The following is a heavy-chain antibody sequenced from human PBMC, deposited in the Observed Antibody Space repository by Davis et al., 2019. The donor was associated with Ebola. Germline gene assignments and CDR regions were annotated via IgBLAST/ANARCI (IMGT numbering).Heavy chain of an antibody. V-gene: IGHV1-69*06. CDR2: IIPIFGTA. J-gene: IGHJ6*02. CDR3: ANRIHSSGWYPVNYYGMDV. Sequence: AASVKISCKASSGTFSSYAISWVRQAPGQGLEWMGGIIPIFGTANYAQKFQGRVTITADKSTSTAYMELSSLRSEDTAVYYCANRIHSSGWYPVNYYGMDVWGQGTTVTVSS. CDR1: SGTFSSYA. D-gene: IGHD6-19*01.